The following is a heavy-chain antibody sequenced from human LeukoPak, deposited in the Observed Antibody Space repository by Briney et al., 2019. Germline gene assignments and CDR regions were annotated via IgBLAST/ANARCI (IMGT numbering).Heavy chain of an antibody. V-gene: IGHV3-23*01. J-gene: IGHJ4*02. CDR2: IRGSGSST. Sequence: GGSLRLSCAASGFTFSSYAMSWVRQAPGKGLEWVSTIRGSGSSTYYADSVKGRFTISRDNSKNTLYLQMNSLRAEDTAVYYCAKSRGWLQLWDYWGQGTLVTVSS. CDR1: GFTFSSYA. CDR3: AKSRGWLQLWDY. D-gene: IGHD5-24*01.